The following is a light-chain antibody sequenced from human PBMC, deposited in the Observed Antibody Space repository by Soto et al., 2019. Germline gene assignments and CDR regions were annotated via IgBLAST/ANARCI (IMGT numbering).Light chain of an antibody. CDR1: SSDVGAYNY. CDR3: SSRRDSSTLLV. Sequence: QSVRTQPASVSGSPGQSITISCTGTSSDVGAYNYVSWYQHHPGKVPKLLIYEVTNRPSGVSDRFSGSKSGNTASLTISGLQAEDEADYYCSSRRDSSTLLVFGTGTKVTV. CDR2: EVT. V-gene: IGLV2-14*01. J-gene: IGLJ1*01.